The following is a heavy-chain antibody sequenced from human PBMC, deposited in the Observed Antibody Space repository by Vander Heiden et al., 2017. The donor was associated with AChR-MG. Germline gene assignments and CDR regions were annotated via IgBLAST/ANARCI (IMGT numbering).Heavy chain of an antibody. J-gene: IGHJ4*02. V-gene: IGHV4-59*01. D-gene: IGHD4-17*01. CDR1: GGSISSYY. CDR2: IYYSGST. CDR3: ARGRGHYGDYPPFDY. Sequence: QVQLQESGPGLVKPSETLSLTCPVPGGSISSYYWSWIRQPPGKGLEWIGYIYYSGSTNYNPSLKSRVTISVDTSKNQFSLKLSSVTAADTAVYYCARGRGHYGDYPPFDYWGQGTLVTVSS.